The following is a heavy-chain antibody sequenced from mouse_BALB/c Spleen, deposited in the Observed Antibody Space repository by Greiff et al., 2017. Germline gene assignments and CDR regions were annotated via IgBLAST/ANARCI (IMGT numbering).Heavy chain of an antibody. CDR2: IDPSDSET. J-gene: IGHJ2*01. V-gene: IGHV1-69*02. Sequence: QVQLQQPGAELVKPGAPVKLSCKASGYTFTSYWMNWVKQRPGRGLEWIGRIDPSDSETHYNQKFKDKATLTVDKSSSTAYIQLSSLTSEDSAVYYCARSVFDYWGQGTTLTVSA. CDR3: ARSVFDY. CDR1: GYTFTSYW.